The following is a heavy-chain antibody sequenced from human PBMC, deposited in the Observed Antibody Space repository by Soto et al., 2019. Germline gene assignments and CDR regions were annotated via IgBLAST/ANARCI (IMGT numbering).Heavy chain of an antibody. CDR2: IYYSGST. CDR1: GGSISSGGYY. V-gene: IGHV4-31*03. J-gene: IGHJ4*02. CDR3: ARGGFDELVSFDY. D-gene: IGHD1-26*01. Sequence: SETLSLTCTVSGGSISSGGYYWSWIRQHPGKGLEWIGYIYYSGSTYYNPSLKSRVTISVDTSKNQFSLKLSSVTAADTAVYYCARGGFDELVSFDYWGQGTLVTVSS.